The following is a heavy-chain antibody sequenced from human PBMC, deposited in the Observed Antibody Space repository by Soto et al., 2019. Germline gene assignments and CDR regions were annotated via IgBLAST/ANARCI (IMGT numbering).Heavy chain of an antibody. CDR3: AKDFLYDILTDY. V-gene: IGHV3-23*01. Sequence: PGGSLRLSCAASGFTFSSYAMSWVRQAPGKGLEWFSAISGSGGITYYADSVKGRFTISRDTSKNTLYLQMNSLRAEDTAVYYCAKDFLYDILTDYWGQGTLVNVSS. CDR1: GFTFSSYA. CDR2: ISGSGGIT. D-gene: IGHD3-9*01. J-gene: IGHJ4*02.